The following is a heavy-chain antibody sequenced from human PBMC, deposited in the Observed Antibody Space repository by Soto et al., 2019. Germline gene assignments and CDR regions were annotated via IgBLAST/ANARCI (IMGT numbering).Heavy chain of an antibody. V-gene: IGHV3-30-3*01. Sequence: QVQLVESEGGVVQPGRSLRLSCAASGFTFSSYAMHWVRQAPGKGLEWVAVISYDGSNKYYADSVKGRFTISRDNSKNTLYLQMNSLRAEDTAVYYCARSDQPTYYDFWSGYYPFDYWGQGTLVTVSS. J-gene: IGHJ4*02. D-gene: IGHD3-3*01. CDR1: GFTFSSYA. CDR2: ISYDGSNK. CDR3: ARSDQPTYYDFWSGYYPFDY.